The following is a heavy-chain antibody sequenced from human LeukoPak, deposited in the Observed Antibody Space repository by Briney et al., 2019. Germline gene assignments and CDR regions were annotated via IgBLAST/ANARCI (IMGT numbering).Heavy chain of an antibody. CDR3: ARGTIRPYYYYYYMDV. V-gene: IGHV1-8*01. D-gene: IGHD3-9*01. CDR2: MNPNSGNT. CDR1: GYTFTSYD. J-gene: IGHJ6*03. Sequence: GASVKVSCKASGYTFTSYDINWVRQATGQGLEWMGWMNPNSGNTGYAQKFQGRVIMTRNTSISTAYMELSSLRSEDTAVYYCARGTIRPYYYYYYMDVWGKGTTVTISS.